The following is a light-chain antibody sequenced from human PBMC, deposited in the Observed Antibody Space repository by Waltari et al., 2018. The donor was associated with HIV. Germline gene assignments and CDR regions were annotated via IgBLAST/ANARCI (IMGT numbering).Light chain of an antibody. CDR2: LGS. J-gene: IGKJ3*01. CDR1: QSLLHINGNNY. Sequence: DIVLTQSPLSLPVTPGEPASISCRSNQSLLHINGNNYLDWYLQKSGQSPQLLIYLGSNRASGVPDRFSGSGSGTDFTLEISRVEAEDVGVYYCMQALQTRATFGPGTKVDIK. CDR3: MQALQTRAT. V-gene: IGKV2-28*01.